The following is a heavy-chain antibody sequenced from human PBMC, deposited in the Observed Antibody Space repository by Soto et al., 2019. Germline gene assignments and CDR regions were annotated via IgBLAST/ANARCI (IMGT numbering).Heavy chain of an antibody. D-gene: IGHD2-15*01. J-gene: IGHJ1*01. CDR2: VTNGAFST. CDR3: TRVVATLSHTHN. V-gene: IGHV3-23*03. CDR1: GFTPSHYA. Sequence: PGESLRLSWAVSGFTPSHYAVGWVRQPPGKGLEWVSVVTNGAFSTFYAVSVKGRFTISRDYSENTVYLQMHNLRAEDTALYYCTRVVATLSHTHNWRQGALVTV.